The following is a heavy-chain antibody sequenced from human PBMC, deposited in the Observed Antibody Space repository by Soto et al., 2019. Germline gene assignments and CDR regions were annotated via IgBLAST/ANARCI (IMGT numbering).Heavy chain of an antibody. CDR1: GFTFSDFY. Sequence: QVQLVESGGGLVKPGGSLRLSCAASGFTFSDFYMSWIRQAPGKGLEWISYISSGSTNIFYADSVKGRFPVSRDSAKNTVYLQMDSLRAEDTAVYYCARYRNAAGSDYWGQGTLVTVSS. D-gene: IGHD1-1*01. V-gene: IGHV3-11*01. J-gene: IGHJ4*02. CDR3: ARYRNAAGSDY. CDR2: ISSGSTNI.